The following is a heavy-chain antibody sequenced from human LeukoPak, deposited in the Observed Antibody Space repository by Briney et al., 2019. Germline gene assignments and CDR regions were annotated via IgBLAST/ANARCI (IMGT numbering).Heavy chain of an antibody. CDR2: IYPADSDT. Sequence: GESLKISCTTSGYSFTTYWIGWVRQMPGKGLERMGIIYPADSDTRYSPSFQGQVTISVDKSISTAYLQWSSLKASDTAMYYCARPTTYYYGMDVWGQGTTVTVSS. CDR3: ARPTTYYYGMDV. CDR1: GYSFTTYW. D-gene: IGHD1-26*01. J-gene: IGHJ6*02. V-gene: IGHV5-51*01.